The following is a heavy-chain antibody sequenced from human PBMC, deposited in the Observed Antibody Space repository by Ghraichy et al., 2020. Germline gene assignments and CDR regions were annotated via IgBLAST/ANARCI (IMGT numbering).Heavy chain of an antibody. V-gene: IGHV3-48*02. CDR3: VHLYSYGFSVDY. D-gene: IGHD3-16*01. J-gene: IGHJ4*02. CDR2: ISAASSTI. CDR1: GFSFSTYS. Sequence: GESLNISCAASGFSFSTYSMNWVRQAPGGGLEWIAYISAASSTIFYAESVQGRFIIFRDNGENTLYLQNNDLGEEDTAIYYCVHLYSYGFSVDYWGQGTLVTVSA.